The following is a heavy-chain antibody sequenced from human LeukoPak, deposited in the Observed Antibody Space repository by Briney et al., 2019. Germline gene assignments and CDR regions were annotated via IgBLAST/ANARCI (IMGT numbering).Heavy chain of an antibody. CDR3: ARDPSMVRGENTPYFDY. J-gene: IGHJ4*02. V-gene: IGHV1-69*13. CDR2: IIPIFGTA. Sequence: GASVKVSCKASGGTFNSYAISWVRQAPGQGLEWMGGIIPIFGTADYAQKSQGRVTITADESTSTAYMELSSLRSEDTAVYYCARDPSMVRGENTPYFDYWGQGTLVTVSS. D-gene: IGHD3-10*01. CDR1: GGTFNSYA.